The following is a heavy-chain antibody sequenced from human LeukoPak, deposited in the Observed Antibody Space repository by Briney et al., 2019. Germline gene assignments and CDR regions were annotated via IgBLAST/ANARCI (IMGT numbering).Heavy chain of an antibody. Sequence: PGGSLRLSCAASGFTFSSYGMSWVRQAPGKGLEWVSAISGSGGSTYYADSVKGRFTISRDNSKNTLYLQMNSLRAEDTAVYYCAKDGLRLSGLIDYWGQGTLVTVSS. V-gene: IGHV3-23*01. CDR3: AKDGLRLSGLIDY. CDR2: ISGSGGST. D-gene: IGHD2-15*01. J-gene: IGHJ4*02. CDR1: GFTFSSYG.